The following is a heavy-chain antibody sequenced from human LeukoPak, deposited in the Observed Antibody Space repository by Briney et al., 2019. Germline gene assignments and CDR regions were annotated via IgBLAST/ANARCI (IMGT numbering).Heavy chain of an antibody. CDR3: ARRPDYGGTPTFDY. V-gene: IGHV3-66*01. D-gene: IGHD4-23*01. Sequence: PGGSLRLSCAASGLTVSSHYMSWVRQAPGKGLEWVSALYSGGSTYYADSVKGRFTISRDNSKNTLYLQMNSLRVEDTAVYYCARRPDYGGTPTFDYWGQGTLVTVSS. CDR2: LYSGGST. CDR1: GLTVSSHY. J-gene: IGHJ4*02.